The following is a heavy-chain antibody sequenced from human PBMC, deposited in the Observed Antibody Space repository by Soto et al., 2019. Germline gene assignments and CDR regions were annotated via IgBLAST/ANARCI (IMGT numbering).Heavy chain of an antibody. Sequence: GASVKVSCKASGGTFSSYAISWVRQAPGQGLEWMGGIIPIFGTANYAQKFQGRVTITADESTSTAYMELSSLRSEDTAVYYCASGYYYDSSGYWSGDFYYGMDVWGQGTTVTVSS. CDR2: IIPIFGTA. V-gene: IGHV1-69*13. J-gene: IGHJ6*02. CDR1: GGTFSSYA. CDR3: ASGYYYDSSGYWSGDFYYGMDV. D-gene: IGHD3-22*01.